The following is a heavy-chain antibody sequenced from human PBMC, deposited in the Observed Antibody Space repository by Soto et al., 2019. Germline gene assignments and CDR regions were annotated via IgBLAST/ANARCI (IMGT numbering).Heavy chain of an antibody. CDR2: IIPILGIA. Sequence: SVKVSCKASGGTFSSYTISWVRQAPGQGLVWMGRIIPILGIANYAQKFQGRVTITADKSTSTAYMELSSLRSEDTAVYYCASLYCSGGSCYQPPKYFQHWGQGTLVTVSS. J-gene: IGHJ1*01. CDR3: ASLYCSGGSCYQPPKYFQH. CDR1: GGTFSSYT. V-gene: IGHV1-69*02. D-gene: IGHD2-15*01.